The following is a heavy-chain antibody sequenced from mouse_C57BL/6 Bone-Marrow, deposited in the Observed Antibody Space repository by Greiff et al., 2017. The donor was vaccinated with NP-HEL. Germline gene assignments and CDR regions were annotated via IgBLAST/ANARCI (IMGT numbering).Heavy chain of an antibody. V-gene: IGHV14-4*01. D-gene: IGHD2-2*01. Sequence: EVQLQQSGAELVRPGASVKLSCTASGFNIKDDYMHWVKQRPEQGLEWIGWIDPENGDTEYASKFQGKATITADTSSNTAYLQLSSLTSEATAVYYCTLGYDGGFADWGQGTLVTVSA. CDR1: GFNIKDDY. CDR2: IDPENGDT. J-gene: IGHJ3*01. CDR3: TLGYDGGFAD.